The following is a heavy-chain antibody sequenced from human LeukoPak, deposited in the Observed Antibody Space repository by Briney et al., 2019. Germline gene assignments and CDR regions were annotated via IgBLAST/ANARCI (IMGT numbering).Heavy chain of an antibody. Sequence: PSETLSLTCSVSGDSISSYYWSWIRQPPGKELEWIGYIYYSGTTNYNPSLKSRVTISVDTSKNQISLKLRSVTAADTAVYYCASGYGIGWPIYWGQGTLVTVSS. CDR2: IYYSGTT. J-gene: IGHJ4*02. V-gene: IGHV4-59*01. D-gene: IGHD6-19*01. CDR3: ASGYGIGWPIY. CDR1: GDSISSYY.